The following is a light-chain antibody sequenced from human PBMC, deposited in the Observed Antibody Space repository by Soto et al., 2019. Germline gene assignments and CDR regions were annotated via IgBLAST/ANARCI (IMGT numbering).Light chain of an antibody. V-gene: IGLV2-8*01. Sequence: QSVLTQPPSASGSLGQSVTISCTGTSSDIGTYNYVSWYQHHPGKAPKLIIYEVTKRPSGVPDRFSGSKSGNTASLTVSGLPAEAAADYYCSSFADSPVVFGGGTKVTVL. CDR3: SSFADSPVV. CDR1: SSDIGTYNY. J-gene: IGLJ2*01. CDR2: EVT.